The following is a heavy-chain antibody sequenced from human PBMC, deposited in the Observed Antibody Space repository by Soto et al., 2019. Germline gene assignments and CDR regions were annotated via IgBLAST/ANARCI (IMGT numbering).Heavy chain of an antibody. CDR2: ISSSSSYT. Sequence: LRLSCAASGFTFSDYYMSWIRQAPGKGLEWVSYISSSSSYTNYADSVKGRFTISRDNAKNSLYLQMNSLRAEDTAVYYCARHADGDYAWFDPWGHGTLVTVSS. D-gene: IGHD4-17*01. V-gene: IGHV3-11*06. CDR1: GFTFSDYY. J-gene: IGHJ5*02. CDR3: ARHADGDYAWFDP.